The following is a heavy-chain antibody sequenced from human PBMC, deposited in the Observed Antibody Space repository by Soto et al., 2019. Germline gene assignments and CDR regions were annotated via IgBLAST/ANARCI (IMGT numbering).Heavy chain of an antibody. CDR2: MNPNSGNT. Sequence: QVQLVQSGTEVKKPGASVKVSCKASGYTFTSYDINWVRQATGQGLEWMGWMNPNSGNTGFAQKFQGRVTMTRNTSISTASMELSSLRSEETAVYYFARERYGLPYWGQGTLVTVSS. CDR1: GYTFTSYD. V-gene: IGHV1-8*01. CDR3: ARERYGLPY. J-gene: IGHJ4*02. D-gene: IGHD5-18*01.